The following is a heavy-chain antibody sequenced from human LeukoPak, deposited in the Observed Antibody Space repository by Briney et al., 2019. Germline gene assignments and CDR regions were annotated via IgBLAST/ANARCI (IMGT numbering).Heavy chain of an antibody. D-gene: IGHD2-21*01. CDR3: ARGNILTHIVVVDHDAFDI. J-gene: IGHJ3*02. V-gene: IGHV1-18*01. Sequence: ASVKVSCKASGYTFTSYGISWVRQAPGQGLEWMGWISAYNGNTNYAQKLQGRVTMTTDTSTSTAYMELSSLRSEDTAVYYCARGNILTHIVVVDHDAFDIWGQGTMVTVSS. CDR1: GYTFTSYG. CDR2: ISAYNGNT.